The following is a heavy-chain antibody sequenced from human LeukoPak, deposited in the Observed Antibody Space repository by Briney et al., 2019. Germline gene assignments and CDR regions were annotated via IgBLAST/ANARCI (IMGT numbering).Heavy chain of an antibody. CDR2: LSSSGSAF. CDR3: AELGITMIGGV. Sequence: RAGGSLRLSCAASGFTFSSYSMNWVRQAPGKGLEWIAYLSSSGSAFSYADSVKGRFTIARDNAKNSLYLQMNSLRAEDTAVYYCAELGITMIGGVWGKGTTVTISS. CDR1: GFTFSSYS. V-gene: IGHV3-48*04. J-gene: IGHJ6*04. D-gene: IGHD3-10*02.